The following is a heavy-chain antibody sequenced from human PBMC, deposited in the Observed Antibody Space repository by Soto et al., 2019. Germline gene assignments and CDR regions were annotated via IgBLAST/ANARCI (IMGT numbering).Heavy chain of an antibody. V-gene: IGHV4-34*01. CDR1: GGSFSGYY. CDR2: INHSAST. Sequence: QVQLQQWGAGLLKPSETLSLTCAVYGGSFSGYYWSWIRQPPGKGLEWIGEINHSASTNYNPSLKSRVSISVDTSNNQFSRTLSSVTAADTAVYYCARGGGEVRFDSWGQGTQVTVSS. CDR3: ARGGGEVRFDS. D-gene: IGHD3-16*01. J-gene: IGHJ4*02.